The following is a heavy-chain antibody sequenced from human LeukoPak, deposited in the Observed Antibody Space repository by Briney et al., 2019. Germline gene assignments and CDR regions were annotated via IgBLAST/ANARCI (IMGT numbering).Heavy chain of an antibody. V-gene: IGHV1-69*06. J-gene: IGHJ4*02. Sequence: RASVKVSCKASGGTFSSYAISWVRQAPGQGLEWRGGTSPIFGTANYAQKFQGRVTTTSEKTTSRACMELSTLRSEDTAVYYCARSTCITIFGVVNSCAGAQFYWGQGTLVTVSS. CDR1: GGTFSSYA. D-gene: IGHD3-3*01. CDR2: TSPIFGTA. CDR3: ARSTCITIFGVVNSCAGAQFY.